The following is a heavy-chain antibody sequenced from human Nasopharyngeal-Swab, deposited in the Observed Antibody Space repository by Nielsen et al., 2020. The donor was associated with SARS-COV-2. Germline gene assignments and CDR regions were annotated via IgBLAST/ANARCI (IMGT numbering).Heavy chain of an antibody. D-gene: IGHD6-13*01. CDR1: GFTFSSYA. Sequence: GESLKISCAASGFTFSSYAMNWVRQAPGKGLEWVSSISSSSSYIYYADSVKGRFTISRDNAKNSLYLQMNSLRAEDTAVYYCARDPIGYSSSSWWFDPWGQGTLVTSPQ. CDR3: ARDPIGYSSSSWWFDP. J-gene: IGHJ5*02. CDR2: ISSSSSYI. V-gene: IGHV3-21*01.